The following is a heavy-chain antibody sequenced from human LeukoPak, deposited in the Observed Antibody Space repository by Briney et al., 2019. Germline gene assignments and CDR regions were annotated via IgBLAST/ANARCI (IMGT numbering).Heavy chain of an antibody. CDR1: GGSISSSSYY. V-gene: IGHV4-39*01. CDR2: IYYSGST. D-gene: IGHD5-18*01. Sequence: PSETLSLTCTVSGGSISSSSYYWGWIRQPPGKGLEWIGSIYYSGSTYYNPSLKSRITISVEKSKNQFSLKLSSVTAADTAVYYCARQGIQLWLPLPDYWGQGTLVTVSS. CDR3: ARQGIQLWLPLPDY. J-gene: IGHJ4*02.